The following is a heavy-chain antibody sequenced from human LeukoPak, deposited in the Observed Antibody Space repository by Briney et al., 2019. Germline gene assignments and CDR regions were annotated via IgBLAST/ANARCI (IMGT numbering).Heavy chain of an antibody. V-gene: IGHV4-34*01. CDR2: INHSGSI. J-gene: IGHJ4*02. CDR3: AGKGYSSSSPLDY. Sequence: MSSETLTLTCAVYGGSFSNYYWNWIRQSPGKGLEWIGRINHSGSINFNPPLKSRVTISVDKSKNQFSLKLSSVTAADTAVYYCAGKGYSSSSPLDYWGQGTLVTVSS. CDR1: GGSFSNYY. D-gene: IGHD6-6*01.